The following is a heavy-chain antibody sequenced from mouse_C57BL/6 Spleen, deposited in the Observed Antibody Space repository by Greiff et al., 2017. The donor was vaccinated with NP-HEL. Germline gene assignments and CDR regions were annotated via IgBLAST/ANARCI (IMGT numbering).Heavy chain of an antibody. D-gene: IGHD1-1*01. CDR1: GFTFTDYY. CDR2: VYPYNGGT. CDR3: ARGYDGSSYYFGD. Sequence: EVQLQQSGPVLVKPGPSVKISCKASGFTFTDYYMHWVKQSHGKRLEWIGLVYPYNGGTSYNPNFKGKATLSVNTATGTAYMELNSLSSEDSAVYYSARGYDGSSYYFGDWGQGTTRTVSS. V-gene: IGHV1-36*01. J-gene: IGHJ2*01.